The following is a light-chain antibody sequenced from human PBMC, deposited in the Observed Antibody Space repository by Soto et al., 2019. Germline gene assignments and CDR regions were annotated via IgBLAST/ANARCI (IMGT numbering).Light chain of an antibody. Sequence: QSVLTQPPSASGTPGQRATISCSGSSSNIGSNTVNWYQQLPGTAPKLLIYNNNHRPSGVPDRFSGSKSGTSASLAISGLQSEDEADYYCAAWDDRLNGYVFGTGTKAPS. V-gene: IGLV1-44*01. CDR1: SSNIGSNT. CDR3: AAWDDRLNGYV. J-gene: IGLJ1*01. CDR2: NNN.